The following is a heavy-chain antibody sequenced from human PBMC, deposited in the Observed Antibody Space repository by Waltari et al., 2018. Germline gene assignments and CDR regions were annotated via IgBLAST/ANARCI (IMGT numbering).Heavy chain of an antibody. CDR3: ASGAGYCSSSNCPHDAFNV. V-gene: IGHV1-69*01. Sequence: QVQLMQSGAEVKKPGSSVKVSCKASGGTFSIHAISWVRQAPGQGLEWLGGVIPMLGTVNYAQRFQGRVTITAAESTSTIYMELHTLRSEDTAVYYCASGAGYCSSSNCPHDAFNVWGQGTMVTVSS. CDR1: GGTFSIHA. D-gene: IGHD2-2*01. CDR2: VIPMLGTV. J-gene: IGHJ3*01.